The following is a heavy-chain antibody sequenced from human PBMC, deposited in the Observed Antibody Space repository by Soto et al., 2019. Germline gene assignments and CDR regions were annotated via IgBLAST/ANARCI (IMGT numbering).Heavy chain of an antibody. D-gene: IGHD2-15*01. CDR3: ARGAIGYCSGGSCYARPMTIDI. Sequence: QVQLQQWGAGLLKPSETLSLTCAGYGGSFSGYYWSWIRQPPGKGLEWIGEINHSGSTNYNPSLKSRVTISVDTSKNQFSLKLSSVTGADTAVYYCARGAIGYCSGGSCYARPMTIDIWGQGTMVTVSS. V-gene: IGHV4-34*01. CDR2: INHSGST. CDR1: GGSFSGYY. J-gene: IGHJ3*02.